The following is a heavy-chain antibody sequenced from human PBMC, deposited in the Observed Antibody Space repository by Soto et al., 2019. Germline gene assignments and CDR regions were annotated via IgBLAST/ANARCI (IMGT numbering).Heavy chain of an antibody. J-gene: IGHJ4*02. CDR3: ASLEGLATISYYFDF. V-gene: IGHV4-34*01. Sequence: SETLSLPWAVYCGSFIGYYWRRIRQPPGKGLEWIGEINHSGNAYYNPSLQTRVTISLDKSRSQFSLKLNSVTGADSAVYFCASLEGLATISYYFDFWGPGALVTVSS. CDR2: INHSGNA. D-gene: IGHD3-9*01. CDR1: CGSFIGYY.